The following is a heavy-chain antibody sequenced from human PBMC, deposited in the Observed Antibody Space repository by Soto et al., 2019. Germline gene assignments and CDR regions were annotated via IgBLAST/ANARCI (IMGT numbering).Heavy chain of an antibody. J-gene: IGHJ2*01. CDR1: GGTFSSYT. Sequence: QVQLVQSGAEVKKPGSSVTVSCKASGGTFSSYTISWVRQAPGQGLEWMGGIIPIFGTANYAQKFQGRVTITADESTSTAYMELSSLRSYDTDVYYCARGNHRWLQLWYFDLWGRGTLVTVSS. V-gene: IGHV1-69*12. D-gene: IGHD5-12*01. CDR3: ARGNHRWLQLWYFDL. CDR2: IIPIFGTA.